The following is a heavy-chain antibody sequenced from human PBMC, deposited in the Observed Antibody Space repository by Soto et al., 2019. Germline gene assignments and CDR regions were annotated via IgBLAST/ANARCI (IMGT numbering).Heavy chain of an antibody. CDR3: ARDGSRSVRPFPFDY. CDR2: ISAYNGNT. J-gene: IGHJ4*02. CDR1: GYTFTSYG. Sequence: ASVKVSCKASGYTFTSYGISWVRQAPGQGLEWMGWISAYNGNTNYAQKLQGRVTMTTDTSTSTAYMELRSLRSDDTAVYYCARDGSRSVRPFPFDYWGQGTLVTVSS. V-gene: IGHV1-18*01. D-gene: IGHD3-10*01.